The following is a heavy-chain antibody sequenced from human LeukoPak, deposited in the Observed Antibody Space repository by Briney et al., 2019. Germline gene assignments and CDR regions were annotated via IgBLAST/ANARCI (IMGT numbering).Heavy chain of an antibody. V-gene: IGHV3-21*04. CDR1: GFTFNTYS. CDR2: IDSSGGYM. J-gene: IGHJ4*02. CDR3: ARVGKQQLEYFDY. D-gene: IGHD6-13*01. Sequence: GGSLRLSCEASGFTFNTYSMNWARQAPGKGLEWVSSIDSSGGYMFYADSVKGRFTISRDNAKNSLYLQMNSLRAEDTAVYYCARVGKQQLEYFDYWGQGTLVTVSS.